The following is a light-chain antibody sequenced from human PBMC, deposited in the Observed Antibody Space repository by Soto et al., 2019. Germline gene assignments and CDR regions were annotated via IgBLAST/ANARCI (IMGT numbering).Light chain of an antibody. J-gene: IGKJ2*01. CDR1: QSIGIN. CDR2: GAS. Sequence: ETVMTQSPDTLSVSPGETATLSCRPSQSIGINLAWYQLKPGQAPRLLIYGASTRATAIPARFSGSGSGTEFTLTISSLQSEDFAVYYCQQYHNWPPYTCGQGTKLEIK. CDR3: QQYHNWPPYT. V-gene: IGKV3-15*01.